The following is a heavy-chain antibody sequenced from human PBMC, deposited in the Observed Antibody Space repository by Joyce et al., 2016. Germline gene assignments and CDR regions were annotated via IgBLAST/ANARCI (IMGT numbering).Heavy chain of an antibody. Sequence: QVQLVQSGAEVKKPGASVKVSCQASGYTFTSYEINWVRQATGQGLEWMGWMNHNTGKTGYAQKFQGSVIITRNTSISTAYMEVSSLTSEDTAVYYCARGSPDRGWYDVWSGYHVRYGLDVWGQGTTVTVSS. CDR3: ARGSPDRGWYDVWSGYHVRYGLDV. V-gene: IGHV1-8*03. D-gene: IGHD3-3*01. J-gene: IGHJ6*02. CDR1: GYTFTSYE. CDR2: MNHNTGKT.